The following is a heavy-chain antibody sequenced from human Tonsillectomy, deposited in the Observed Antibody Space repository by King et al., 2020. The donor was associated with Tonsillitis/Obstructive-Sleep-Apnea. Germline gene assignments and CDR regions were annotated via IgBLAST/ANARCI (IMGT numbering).Heavy chain of an antibody. CDR3: AALEYSSSYFDY. Sequence: QVQLQQWGAGLLKPSETLSLTCAVYGGSFSGYYWSWIRQTPGKGLEWIGEINHSGSTNYNPSLKSRVTISVDTSKNQFSLKLSSVTAADTAVYYCAALEYSSSYFDYWGQGTLVTVSS. CDR2: INHSGST. J-gene: IGHJ4*02. D-gene: IGHD6-6*01. V-gene: IGHV4-34*01. CDR1: GGSFSGYY.